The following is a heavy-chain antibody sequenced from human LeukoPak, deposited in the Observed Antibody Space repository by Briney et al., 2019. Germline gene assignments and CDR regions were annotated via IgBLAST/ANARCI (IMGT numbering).Heavy chain of an antibody. CDR3: ARAEI. CDR1: GFTFSSYS. CDR2: ISASPFST. Sequence: GGTLRLSCAASGFTFSSYSMSWVRQAPGKGLEWVSSISASPFSTYYADSVKGRFTISRDNSKNTLYLQMNTLRAGDTAVYYCARAEIWGQGTLVTVSS. J-gene: IGHJ4*02. V-gene: IGHV3-23*01.